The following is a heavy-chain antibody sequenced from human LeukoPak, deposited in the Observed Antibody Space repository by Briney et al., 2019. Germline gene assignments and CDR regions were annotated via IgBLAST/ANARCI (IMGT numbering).Heavy chain of an antibody. Sequence: PGGSLRLSCAASGFTFSSYGMHWVRQAPGKGLEWVAVIWYDGSNKYYADSVKGRFTISRDNSKNTLYLQMNSLRAEDTAVYYCARDWALSTSYLSLYYYYMDVWGKGTTVTVSS. V-gene: IGHV3-33*01. D-gene: IGHD2-2*01. J-gene: IGHJ6*03. CDR1: GFTFSSYG. CDR2: IWYDGSNK. CDR3: ARDWALSTSYLSLYYYYMDV.